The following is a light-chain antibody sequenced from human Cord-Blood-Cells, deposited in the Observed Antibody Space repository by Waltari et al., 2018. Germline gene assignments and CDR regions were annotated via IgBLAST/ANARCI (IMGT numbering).Light chain of an antibody. CDR3: QQRSNWLT. J-gene: IGKJ4*01. V-gene: IGKV3-11*01. Sequence: EIVFTQSQATLSLSPVERATLSCRASQSVSSYLAWYQQKPGQAPRLLIYDASNRATGIPARFSGSGSGTDFTLTISSLEPEDFAVYYCQQRSNWLTFGGGTKVEIK. CDR1: QSVSSY. CDR2: DAS.